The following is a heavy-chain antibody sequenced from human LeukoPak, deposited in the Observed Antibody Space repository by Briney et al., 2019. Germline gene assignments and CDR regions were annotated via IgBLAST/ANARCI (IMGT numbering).Heavy chain of an antibody. CDR2: ISTSGSTR. V-gene: IGHV3-48*03. CDR3: ARANGQLWTTPDY. J-gene: IGHJ4*02. CDR1: GFTFSSYE. Sequence: GGSLRLSCAASGFTFSSYEMNWVRQAPGKGLEWVSYISTSGSTRYYADSVKGRFTISRDNSKNTLYLQMNSLRAEDTAVYYCARANGQLWTTPDYWGQGTLVTISS. D-gene: IGHD5-18*01.